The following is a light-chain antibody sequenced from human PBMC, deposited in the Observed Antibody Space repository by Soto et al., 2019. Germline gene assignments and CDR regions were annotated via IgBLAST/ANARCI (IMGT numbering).Light chain of an antibody. CDR2: NVR. J-gene: IGLJ1*01. CDR3: CLHGGTYTFYV. V-gene: IGLV2-11*01. CDR1: SSNVGNYDY. Sequence: QSALTQPRSVSGSPGQSVTISCTGTSSNVGNYDYVSWYQHHPGKAPKLMIYNVRQRPSGVPDRFSGSRPGHTASLTISGLQAEDEAEYYCCLHGGTYTFYVFGTGTKVTVL.